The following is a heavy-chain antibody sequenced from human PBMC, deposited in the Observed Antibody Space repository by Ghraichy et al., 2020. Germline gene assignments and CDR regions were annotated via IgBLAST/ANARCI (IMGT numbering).Heavy chain of an antibody. D-gene: IGHD2-8*02. Sequence: GESLNISCAASGFTFSSYAMSWVRQAPGKGLEWVSAISGSGGSTYYADSVKGRFTISRDNSKNTLYLQMNSLRAEDTAVYYCAKSETRGYCTGGVCYNPRDTQAFDIWGQGTMVTVSS. CDR1: GFTFSSYA. V-gene: IGHV3-23*01. J-gene: IGHJ3*02. CDR3: AKSETRGYCTGGVCYNPRDTQAFDI. CDR2: ISGSGGST.